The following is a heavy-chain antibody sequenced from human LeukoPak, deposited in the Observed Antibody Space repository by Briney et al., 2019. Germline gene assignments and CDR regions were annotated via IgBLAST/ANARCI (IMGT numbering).Heavy chain of an antibody. V-gene: IGHV4-61*02. CDR3: ARDDGGSYPVYFDY. D-gene: IGHD1-26*01. CDR1: GGSVSSGSYY. Sequence: SETLSLTCTVSGGSVSSGSYYWSWIRQPAGKGLEWIGRIYTSGSTNYNPSLKSRVTISVDTSKNQFSLKLSSVTAADTAVYYCARDDGGSYPVYFDYWGQGTLVTVSS. J-gene: IGHJ4*02. CDR2: IYTSGST.